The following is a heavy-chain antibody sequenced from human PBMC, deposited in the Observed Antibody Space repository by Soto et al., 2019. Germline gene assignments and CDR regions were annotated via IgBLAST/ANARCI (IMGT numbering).Heavy chain of an antibody. CDR1: GGTFSRYA. V-gene: IGHV1-69*01. CDR2: IIPMYGPA. D-gene: IGHD1-26*01. Sequence: QVQLVQSGAEVKKPGSSVKASCKASGGTFSRYAFSWVRQAPGQGLEWMGGIIPMYGPANYAQKFQGRVTITADESTSTLYMEPSSLRSEDTAVYYCARGGEMPVVAGATQDYYYGMDVWGQGTTVTIS. CDR3: ARGGEMPVVAGATQDYYYGMDV. J-gene: IGHJ6*02.